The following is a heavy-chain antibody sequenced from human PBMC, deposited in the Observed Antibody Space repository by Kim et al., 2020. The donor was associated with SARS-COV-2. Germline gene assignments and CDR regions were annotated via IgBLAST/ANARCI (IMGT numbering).Heavy chain of an antibody. CDR3: ATDRGYSSSFDY. D-gene: IGHD6-6*01. J-gene: IGHJ4*02. Sequence: ASVKVSCKVSGYTLTELSMHWVRQAPGKGLEWMGGFDPEDGETIYAQKFQGRVTMTEDKSTDTAYMELSSLRSEDTAVYYCATDRGYSSSFDYWGQGTLVTVSS. V-gene: IGHV1-24*01. CDR1: GYTLTELS. CDR2: FDPEDGET.